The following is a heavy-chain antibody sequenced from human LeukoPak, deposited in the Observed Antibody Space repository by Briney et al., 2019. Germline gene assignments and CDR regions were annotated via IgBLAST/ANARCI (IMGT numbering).Heavy chain of an antibody. CDR3: ARDPYGCSIGLA. Sequence: PGGSLRLSCAASGFIFSSYSMNWVRQAPGKGLEWVSFITSSSDTIYYADSVKGRFTISRDNAKNSLFLQMNSLRDEDTAVYYCARDPYGCSIGLAWGQGTLVTVSS. D-gene: IGHD2-15*01. CDR2: ITSSSDTI. V-gene: IGHV3-48*02. CDR1: GFIFSSYS. J-gene: IGHJ4*02.